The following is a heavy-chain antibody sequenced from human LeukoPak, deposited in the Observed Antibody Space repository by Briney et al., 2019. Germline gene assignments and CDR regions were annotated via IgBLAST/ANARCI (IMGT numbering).Heavy chain of an antibody. J-gene: IGHJ5*02. CDR1: GGSIRSYY. D-gene: IGHD6-13*01. Sequence: SETLSLTCTVSGGSIRSYYWSWIRQPPGKGLEWIGYTYYSGSTNYNPSLKSRVTISVDTSKNQLSLKLTSVTAADTAVYYCARDEGYSEYLWGQGTLVTVSS. CDR2: TYYSGST. CDR3: ARDEGYSEYL. V-gene: IGHV4-59*12.